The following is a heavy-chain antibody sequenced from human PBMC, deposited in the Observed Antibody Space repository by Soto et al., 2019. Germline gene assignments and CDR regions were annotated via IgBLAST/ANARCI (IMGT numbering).Heavy chain of an antibody. D-gene: IGHD3-9*01. J-gene: IGHJ3*02. CDR2: IKQDGSEK. CDR1: GFTFSSYW. Sequence: EVQLVESGGGLVQPGGSLRLSCAASGFTFSSYWMSWVRQAPGKGLEWVANIKQDGSEKYYVDSVKGRLTISRDNAKNSLYLQMNSLRDEDTAVYYCARDLYDILTVYSYDAFDIWGQGTMVTVSS. CDR3: ARDLYDILTVYSYDAFDI. V-gene: IGHV3-7*01.